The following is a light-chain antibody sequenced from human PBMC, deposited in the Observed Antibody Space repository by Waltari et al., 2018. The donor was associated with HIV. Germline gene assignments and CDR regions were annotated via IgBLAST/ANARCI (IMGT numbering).Light chain of an antibody. CDR2: STN. V-gene: IGLV8-61*01. J-gene: IGLJ3*02. CDR3: VLYMGSGLWV. Sequence: QTVVTQEPSFSVSPGGTVTLTCGLRSGSVSTSYYPSWYQQTPGQAPRTLIHSTNTRSSGVPDRFSGSIVGNKAVLTITGAQADDESDYYCVLYMGSGLWVFGGGTKLTVL. CDR1: SGSVSTSYY.